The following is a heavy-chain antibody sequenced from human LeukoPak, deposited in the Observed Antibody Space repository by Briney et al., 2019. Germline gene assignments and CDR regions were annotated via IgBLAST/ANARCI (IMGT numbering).Heavy chain of an antibody. J-gene: IGHJ4*02. CDR2: IYYSGST. CDR3: ARRKEQLVPLFGY. D-gene: IGHD6-13*01. CDR1: GGSISSSSYY. Sequence: SETLSLTCTVSGGSISSSSYYWGWIRQPPGKGLEWIGSIYYSGSTYYNPSLKSRVTISVDTSKNQFSLKLSSVTAADTAVYYCARRKEQLVPLFGYWGQGTLVTVSS. V-gene: IGHV4-39*01.